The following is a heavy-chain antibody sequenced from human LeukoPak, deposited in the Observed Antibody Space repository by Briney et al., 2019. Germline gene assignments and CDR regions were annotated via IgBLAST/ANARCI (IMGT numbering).Heavy chain of an antibody. D-gene: IGHD3-22*01. CDR3: ATTRGGYDSSAYSYAFDY. J-gene: IGHJ4*02. CDR1: GYSFTSYW. V-gene: IGHV5-51*01. CDR2: IYPGDSDT. Sequence: GESLKISCKGSGYSFTSYWIGWVRQMPGKGLEWMGIIYPGDSDTRYSPSFQGQVTISADKSLSTAYLQWSSLKASDTAMYYCATTRGGYDSSAYSYAFDYWGQRTLVTVSS.